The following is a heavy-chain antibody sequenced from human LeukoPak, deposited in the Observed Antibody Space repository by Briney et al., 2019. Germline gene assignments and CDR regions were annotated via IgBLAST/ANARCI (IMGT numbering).Heavy chain of an antibody. Sequence: GASVKVSCKASGYTFTGYYMHWVRQAPGQGLEWMGWINPNSGGTNYAQKFQGRVTMTRDTSISTAYMELSRLRSDDTAVYYCARDYYDSSGYYYARFDPWGQGTLVTVSS. CDR3: ARDYYDSSGYYYARFDP. CDR2: INPNSGGT. CDR1: GYTFTGYY. J-gene: IGHJ5*02. V-gene: IGHV1-2*02. D-gene: IGHD3-22*01.